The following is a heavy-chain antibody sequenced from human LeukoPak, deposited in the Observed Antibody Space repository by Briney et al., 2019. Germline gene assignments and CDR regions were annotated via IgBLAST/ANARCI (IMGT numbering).Heavy chain of an antibody. CDR2: ISAYNGNT. D-gene: IGHD3-22*01. Sequence: ASVKVSCKASGYTFTSYGISWVRQAPGQGLEWIGWISAYNGNTNYAQKLQGRVTMTTDTSTSTAYMELRSLRSDDTAVYYCTRDRDSSGYYDPFDYWGQGTLVTVSS. V-gene: IGHV1-18*01. J-gene: IGHJ4*02. CDR3: TRDRDSSGYYDPFDY. CDR1: GYTFTSYG.